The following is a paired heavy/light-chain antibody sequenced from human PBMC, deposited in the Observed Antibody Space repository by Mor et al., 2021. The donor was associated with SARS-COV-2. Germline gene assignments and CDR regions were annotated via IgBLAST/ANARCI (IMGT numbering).Light chain of an antibody. CDR1: NSDVGAYNY. CDR2: DVN. Sequence: QSALTQPASVSGSPGQSITVSCTGSNSDVGAYNYVSWYQQHPGKVPKLIIYDVNKRPSGVSDRFSGSKSGYTASLTISGLQTDDEAHYYCTSYTNTYIVVFGGGTKLTVL. CDR3: TSYTNTYIVV. V-gene: IGLV2-14*03. J-gene: IGLJ2*01.
Heavy chain of an antibody. CDR2: INPNSGDT. CDR1: GYTFTGYY. Sequence: QVHLIQSGSEVKKPGASVRVSCRASGYTFTGYYIHWVRQAPGKGLEWMGWINPNSGDTNLAQNFQGRVTMTRDMSINTAYMELTGLKSDDTAVYYCARAVLPTYLDEFWGQGSLVTVSS. J-gene: IGHJ4*02. CDR3: ARAVLPTYLDEF. D-gene: IGHD1-1*01. V-gene: IGHV1-2*02.